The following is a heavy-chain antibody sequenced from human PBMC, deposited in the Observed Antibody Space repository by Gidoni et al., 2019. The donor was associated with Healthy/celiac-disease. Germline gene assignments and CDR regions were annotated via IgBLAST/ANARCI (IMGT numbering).Heavy chain of an antibody. V-gene: IGHV2-70*01. CDR1: GFSLSTSGMC. D-gene: IGHD2-2*02. Sequence: QVTLRESGPALVKPTQTLTLTCTFSGFSLSTSGMCVSWIRQPPGKALEWLALIDWDDDKYYSTSLKTRLTISKDTSKNQVVLTMTNMDPVDTATYYCARIKAPSAIRDNEVMKQPYYFDYWGQGTLVTVSS. CDR2: IDWDDDK. CDR3: ARIKAPSAIRDNEVMKQPYYFDY. J-gene: IGHJ4*02.